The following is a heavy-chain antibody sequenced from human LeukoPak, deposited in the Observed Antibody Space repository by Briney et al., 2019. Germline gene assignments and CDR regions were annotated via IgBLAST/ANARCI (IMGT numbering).Heavy chain of an antibody. CDR3: AREDNAFEL. Sequence: GGSLRLSCAASGFNFNDYEMNWVRQAPGKGLEWIAYINSGSNSIYYADSVRGRVTISRHSASQSVHLQMNSLRVEDTGVYFCAREDNAFELWGQGTVVTASS. D-gene: IGHD2-15*01. V-gene: IGHV3-48*03. CDR1: GFNFNDYE. J-gene: IGHJ3*01. CDR2: INSGSNSI.